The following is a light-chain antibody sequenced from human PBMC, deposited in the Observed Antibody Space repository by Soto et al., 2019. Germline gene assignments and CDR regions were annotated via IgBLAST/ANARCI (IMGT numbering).Light chain of an antibody. CDR1: TSDVGGYHF. V-gene: IGLV2-14*01. CDR3: YSYTTTSTYV. Sequence: QSVLTQPASVSGSPGQSITLSCTGTTSDVGGYHFVSWYQQHPGKAPKIMIYEVTNRPSGVSDRFSGSKSGNTASLTISGLQAEDEADYYCYSYTTTSTYVFGSGTKVTVL. J-gene: IGLJ1*01. CDR2: EVT.